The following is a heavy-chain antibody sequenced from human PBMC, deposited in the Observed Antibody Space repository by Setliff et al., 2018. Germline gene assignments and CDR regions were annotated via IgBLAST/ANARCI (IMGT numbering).Heavy chain of an antibody. Sequence: ASVKVSCKASGYTLTNYYMHWVRQAPGQGLEWMGIINPSGGLTRYAQKFQGRVTMTRDTSTSTVYMELSSLRSEDTAVYYCARGRIAARPHNWFDPWGQGTLVTVSS. CDR3: ARGRIAARPHNWFDP. D-gene: IGHD6-6*01. J-gene: IGHJ5*02. CDR2: INPSGGLT. CDR1: GYTLTNYY. V-gene: IGHV1-46*03.